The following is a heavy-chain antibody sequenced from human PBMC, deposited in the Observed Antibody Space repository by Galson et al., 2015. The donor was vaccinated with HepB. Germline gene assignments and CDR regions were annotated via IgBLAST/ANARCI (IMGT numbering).Heavy chain of an antibody. CDR1: GYTFTTYS. J-gene: IGHJ5*02. D-gene: IGHD5-24*01. CDR2: INTNTGNP. CDR3: ARRDGNGWFDP. V-gene: IGHV7-4-1*02. Sequence: SVKVSCKASGYTFTTYSISWVRQAPGQGLEWMGWINTNTGNPTYAQGFTGRFVFSLDTSVTTAYLQITSLKAEDTALFYCARRDGNGWFDPWGQGTLATVSS.